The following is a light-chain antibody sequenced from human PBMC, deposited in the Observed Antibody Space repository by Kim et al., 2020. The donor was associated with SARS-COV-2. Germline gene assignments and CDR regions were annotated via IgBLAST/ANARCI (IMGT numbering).Light chain of an antibody. CDR1: QRISTW. CDR3: QQYNSYSGT. Sequence: SASEGDRVTITCRASQRISTWLAWYQQKPGKAPKLLIYDASSLESGVPSRFSGSGSGTEFTLTISSLQPDDFATYYCQQYNSYSGTFGQGTKLEI. CDR2: DAS. J-gene: IGKJ2*01. V-gene: IGKV1-5*01.